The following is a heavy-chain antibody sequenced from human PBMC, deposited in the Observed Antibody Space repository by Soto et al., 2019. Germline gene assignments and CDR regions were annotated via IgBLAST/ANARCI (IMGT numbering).Heavy chain of an antibody. D-gene: IGHD2-2*01. Sequence: QVQLVQSGAEVKKPGSSVKVSCKASGGTFSSYAISWVRQAPGQGLEWMGGIIPSSGTANYAQKFQGRVQITADESTSTAYMELSILRSEDTAVYYCARSQGSSTSLEIYYYYYYGMDVWGQGTTVTVSS. CDR3: ARSQGSSTSLEIYYYYYYGMDV. CDR2: IIPSSGTA. J-gene: IGHJ6*02. V-gene: IGHV1-69*01. CDR1: GGTFSSYA.